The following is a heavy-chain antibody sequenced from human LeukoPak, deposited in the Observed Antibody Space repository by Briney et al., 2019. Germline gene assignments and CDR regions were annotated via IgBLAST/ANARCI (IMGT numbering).Heavy chain of an antibody. Sequence: KPSETLSLTCAVYGGSFSGYYWSWIRQPPGKGLEWIGEINHSGSTNYNPSLKSRVTISVDTSKNQFSLKLGSVTAADTAVYYCARLRRYYDSSGLVPYYYYGMDVWGQGTTVTVSS. CDR3: ARLRRYYDSSGLVPYYYYGMDV. V-gene: IGHV4-34*01. CDR1: GGSFSGYY. CDR2: INHSGST. J-gene: IGHJ6*02. D-gene: IGHD3-22*01.